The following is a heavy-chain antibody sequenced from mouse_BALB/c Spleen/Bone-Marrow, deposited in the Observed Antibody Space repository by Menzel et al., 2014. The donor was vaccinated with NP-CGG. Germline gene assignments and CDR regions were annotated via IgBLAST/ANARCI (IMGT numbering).Heavy chain of an antibody. V-gene: IGHV1-4*01. CDR3: TIRYYAMDY. D-gene: IGHD1-1*01. CDR2: IIPSSGYT. CDR1: GYTFTRYT. J-gene: IGHJ4*01. Sequence: VQLQQSGAELARPGASVKMSCQASGYTFTRYTMHWEKLRPGQGLEWIGYIIPSSGYTNYNQKFKDKATLTADKSSSTAYMQLSSLTSEDSAVYYCTIRYYAMDYWGQGTSVAVPS.